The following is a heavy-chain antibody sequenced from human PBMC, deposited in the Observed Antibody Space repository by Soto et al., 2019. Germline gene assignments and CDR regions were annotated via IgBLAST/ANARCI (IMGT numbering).Heavy chain of an antibody. V-gene: IGHV3-33*01. Sequence: QVQLVESGGGVVPPGRSLRLSCAASGFTFSSYGMHWVRQAPGKGLEWVAVIWYDGSNKYYADSVKGRFTISRDNSKNTLYLQMNSLRAEDTAVYYCARKGIAVAGFDYWGQGTLVTVSS. CDR3: ARKGIAVAGFDY. D-gene: IGHD6-19*01. CDR1: GFTFSSYG. CDR2: IWYDGSNK. J-gene: IGHJ4*02.